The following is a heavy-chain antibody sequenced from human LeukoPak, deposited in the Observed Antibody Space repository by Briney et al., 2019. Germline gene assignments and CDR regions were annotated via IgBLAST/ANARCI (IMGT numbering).Heavy chain of an antibody. Sequence: SETLTLTCSVSDVSISSHYWSWLRQPPGKGLEWIAYMRDTVNTKDNPSFKSRLTLSADTSKNQFSLRLSSVTAADSAVYYCATIKRGNIYGYFDFWGQGILVTVSS. CDR2: MRDTVNT. V-gene: IGHV4-59*11. J-gene: IGHJ4*02. CDR1: DVSISSHY. CDR3: ATIKRGNIYGYFDF. D-gene: IGHD5-18*01.